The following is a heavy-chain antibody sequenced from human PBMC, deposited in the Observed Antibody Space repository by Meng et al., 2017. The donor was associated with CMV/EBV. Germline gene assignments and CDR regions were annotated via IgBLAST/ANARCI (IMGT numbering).Heavy chain of an antibody. J-gene: IGHJ6*02. CDR1: GFTFSSYW. D-gene: IGHD2-2*01. V-gene: IGHV3-7*01. CDR2: IKQDGSEK. Sequence: GGSLRLSCAASGFTFSSYWMSWVRQAPGKGLEWVANIKQDGSEKYYVDSVKGRFTISRDNAKNSLYLQMNSLRAEDTAVYYCARDDCSSTSCYYYYYGMDVWGQGTTVTVSS. CDR3: ARDDCSSTSCYYYYYGMDV.